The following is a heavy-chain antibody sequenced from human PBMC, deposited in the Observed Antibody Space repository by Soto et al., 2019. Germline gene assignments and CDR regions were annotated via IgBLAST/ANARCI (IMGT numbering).Heavy chain of an antibody. CDR3: ARDPLWGTAMVLWYFDL. CDR2: ISYDGSNK. Sequence: QVQLVESGGGVVQPGRSLRLSCAASGFTFNNYAMHWVRQAPGKGLEWVALISYDGSNKYYADSVKGRFTISRDNSKNTLYLQMIRLRAEDTAVYYCARDPLWGTAMVLWYFDLWGRGTLVTVSS. V-gene: IGHV3-30-3*01. CDR1: GFTFNNYA. D-gene: IGHD5-18*01. J-gene: IGHJ2*01.